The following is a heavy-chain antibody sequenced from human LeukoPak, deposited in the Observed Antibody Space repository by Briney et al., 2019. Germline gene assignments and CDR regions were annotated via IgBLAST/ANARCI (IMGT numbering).Heavy chain of an antibody. CDR1: GYTFTGYY. V-gene: IGHV1-2*02. CDR2: ANPNSGGT. J-gene: IGHJ1*01. CDR3: ARVLLPSRITMVQQIQH. Sequence: ASVTVSCKASGYTFTGYYMHWVRQAPGQGVQWMGWANPNSGGTNYAQKFQGRVTMTRDTSISTAYMELSRLRSDDTAVYYCARVLLPSRITMVQQIQHWGQGTLVTVSS. D-gene: IGHD3-10*01.